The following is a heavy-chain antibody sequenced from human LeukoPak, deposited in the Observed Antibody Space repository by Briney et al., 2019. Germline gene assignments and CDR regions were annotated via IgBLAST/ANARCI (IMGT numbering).Heavy chain of an antibody. D-gene: IGHD4-23*01. CDR3: ARARGKLYFDY. Sequence: ASVKVSCKASGYTFTGYYMHWVRQAPGQGLEWMGWINPTSGGTNYAQKFQGRVTMTRDTSISTAYMELGRLRSDDTAVYFCARARGKLYFDYWGQGTLVTVSS. V-gene: IGHV1-2*02. CDR2: INPTSGGT. J-gene: IGHJ4*02. CDR1: GYTFTGYY.